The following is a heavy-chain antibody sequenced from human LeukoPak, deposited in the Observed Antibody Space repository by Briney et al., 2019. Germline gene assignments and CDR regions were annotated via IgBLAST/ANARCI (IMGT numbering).Heavy chain of an antibody. Sequence: SETLSLTCTVSGGSITSYYWGWIRHPPGKGLEWIGYMSYSGGTIYNPSLMSRVTISVETSKNQFSLRLTSVTAADTAVYYCDYGDYAGAFDIWGQGTMVTVSS. D-gene: IGHD4-17*01. V-gene: IGHV4-59*08. J-gene: IGHJ3*02. CDR2: MSYSGGT. CDR3: DYGDYAGAFDI. CDR1: GGSITSYY.